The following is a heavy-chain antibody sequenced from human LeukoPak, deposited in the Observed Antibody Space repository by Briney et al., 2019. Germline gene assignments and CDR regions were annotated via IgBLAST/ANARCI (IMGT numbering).Heavy chain of an antibody. CDR1: GVSVGSAGYY. CDR3: ARSQSQSGSYRYYFAY. D-gene: IGHD1-26*01. CDR2: MYYTANS. J-gene: IGHJ4*02. V-gene: IGHV4-61*08. Sequence: PSETLSLTCSVSGVSVGSAGYYWTWIRQPPGKGLEWIGYMYYTANSSYNPFLKSRVTMSLDPSQNEFSLRLTPVTAADTAVYYCARSQSQSGSYRYYFAYWGRGILVTVSS.